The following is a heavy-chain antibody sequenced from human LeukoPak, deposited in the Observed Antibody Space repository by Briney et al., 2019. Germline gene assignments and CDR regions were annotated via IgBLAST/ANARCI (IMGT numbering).Heavy chain of an antibody. CDR1: GGSISSHY. V-gene: IGHV4-59*11. CDR3: ARGGTDYTNYYFDY. D-gene: IGHD1-26*01. Sequence: KPSEPLSITCTVSGGSISSHYCSLIRQPPGKGLEWIGYIYYSGSTNYNPTLKSRVTISVDTSTNQFSLKLYSVAAADVAVYYCARGGTDYTNYYFDYWGQGTLVTVSS. J-gene: IGHJ4*02. CDR2: IYYSGST.